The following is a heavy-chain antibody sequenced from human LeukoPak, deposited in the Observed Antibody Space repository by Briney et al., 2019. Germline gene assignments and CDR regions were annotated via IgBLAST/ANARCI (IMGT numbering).Heavy chain of an antibody. CDR1: GFTFSSYA. J-gene: IGHJ3*02. CDR2: ISYDGSNK. CDR3: AREGRSRNYYDFWSGYAFDI. V-gene: IGHV3-30*04. D-gene: IGHD3-3*01. Sequence: PGGSLRLSCAASGFTFSSYAMHWVRQAPGKGLEWVAVISYDGSNKYYADSVKGRFTISRDNSKNTLYLQMNSLRAEDTAVYYCAREGRSRNYYDFWSGYAFDIWGQGTMVTVSS.